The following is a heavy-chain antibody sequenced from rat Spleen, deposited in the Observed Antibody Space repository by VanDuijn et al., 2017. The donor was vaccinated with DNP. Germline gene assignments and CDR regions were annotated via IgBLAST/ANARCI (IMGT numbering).Heavy chain of an antibody. CDR3: AKDGTSDGYNHFDY. CDR1: GFTFSSHW. CDR2: INKDGGGT. D-gene: IGHD1-4*01. Sequence: EVQVVETGGGLVQPGRSLKLSCVASGFTFSSHWMYWIRQVPGKGLDWVISINKDGGGTYYQDSVKGRFTISRDNAENTVYLQMNSLRSEETATYYCAKDGTSDGYNHFDYWGQGVMVTVSS. J-gene: IGHJ2*01. V-gene: IGHV5-58*01.